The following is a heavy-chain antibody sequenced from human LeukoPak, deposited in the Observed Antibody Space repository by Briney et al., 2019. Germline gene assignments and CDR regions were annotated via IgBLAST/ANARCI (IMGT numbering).Heavy chain of an antibody. J-gene: IGHJ4*02. D-gene: IGHD2-2*01. CDR1: GFTFSSYS. Sequence: GGSRRLSCAASGFTFSSYSMNWVRQAPGKGLEWVSYISSSSSTIYYADSVKGRFTISRDNAKNSLYLQMNSLRAEDTAVYYCARDRRSTVDYWGQGTLVTVSS. V-gene: IGHV3-48*01. CDR2: ISSSSSTI. CDR3: ARDRRSTVDY.